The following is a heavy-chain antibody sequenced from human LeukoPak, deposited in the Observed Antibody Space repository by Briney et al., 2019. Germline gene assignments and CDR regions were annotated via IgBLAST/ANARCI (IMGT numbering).Heavy chain of an antibody. CDR1: GYTLTELS. Sequence: GASVKVSYKVSGYTLTELSMHWVRQAPGKGLEWMGGFDPEDGETIYAQKFQGRVTMTEDTSTDTAYMELSSLRSEDAAVYYCATAGPLRYFDWLLKYFQHWGQGTLVTVSS. V-gene: IGHV1-24*01. CDR2: FDPEDGET. D-gene: IGHD3-9*01. CDR3: ATAGPLRYFDWLLKYFQH. J-gene: IGHJ1*01.